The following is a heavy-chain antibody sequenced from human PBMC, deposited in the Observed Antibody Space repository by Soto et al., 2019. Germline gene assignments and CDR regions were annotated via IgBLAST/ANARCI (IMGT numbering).Heavy chain of an antibody. CDR1: GFTFSSYA. V-gene: IGHV3-23*01. J-gene: IGHJ4*02. Sequence: DVQLLESGGGLVQPEGSLRLSCAASGFTFSSYAMGWVRQGPGKGLEWVAVVSIGGSTHYADSVRGRFTISRDNSKNTLWVQRSRLTAEDTAVYFCAKRRGAGGHFDYWGQGALVTVSS. D-gene: IGHD2-15*01. CDR2: VSIGGST. CDR3: AKRRGAGGHFDY.